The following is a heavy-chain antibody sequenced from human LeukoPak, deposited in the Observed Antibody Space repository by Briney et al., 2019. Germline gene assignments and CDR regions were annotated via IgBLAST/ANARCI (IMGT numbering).Heavy chain of an antibody. CDR3: ARGLDYVWGSYGYYFDY. D-gene: IGHD3-16*02. CDR2: IKQDGSEK. V-gene: IGHV3-7*01. J-gene: IGHJ4*02. CDR1: GFTFSSYW. Sequence: PGGSLRLSCAASGFTFSSYWMSWVRQAPGKGLEWVANIKQDGSEKYYVDSVKGRFTISRDNAKNSLYLQMNSLRAEDTAVYYCARGLDYVWGSYGYYFDYWGQGTLVTVSS.